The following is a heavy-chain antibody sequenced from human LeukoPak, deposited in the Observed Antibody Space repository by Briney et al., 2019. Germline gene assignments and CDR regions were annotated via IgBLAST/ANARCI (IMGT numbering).Heavy chain of an antibody. V-gene: IGHV3-21*01. CDR1: GFTFSSYS. Sequence: GGSLRLSCAASGFTFSSYSMNWVRQAPGKGLEWVSSISSSSSYIYYTDSVKGRFTISRDNAKNSLYLQMNSLRAEDTAVYYCARFYCTNGVCQHEWTYAFDIWGQGTMVTVSS. CDR2: ISSSSSYI. CDR3: ARFYCTNGVCQHEWTYAFDI. J-gene: IGHJ3*02. D-gene: IGHD2-8*01.